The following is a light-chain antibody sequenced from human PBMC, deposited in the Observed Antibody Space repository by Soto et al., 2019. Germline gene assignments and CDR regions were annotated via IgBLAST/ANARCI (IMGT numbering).Light chain of an antibody. CDR2: EVT. Sequence: QSALTQPASVSGSPGQSIAISCTGTISDVGGYDYVSWYQQHPDKAPKLMIYEVTKRPSGVSNRFSGSKSGNTASLTISGLQPEDEADYYCSSHTSGSTRVFGSGTKVTVL. J-gene: IGLJ1*01. CDR3: SSHTSGSTRV. CDR1: ISDVGGYDY. V-gene: IGLV2-14*01.